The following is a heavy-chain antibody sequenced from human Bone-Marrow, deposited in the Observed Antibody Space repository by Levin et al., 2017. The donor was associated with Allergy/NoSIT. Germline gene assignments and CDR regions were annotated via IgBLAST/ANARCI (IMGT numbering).Heavy chain of an antibody. CDR2: VGGSGGTT. D-gene: IGHD4-17*01. CDR1: GFIFRNYA. J-gene: IGHJ4*02. Sequence: GGSLRLSCVASGFIFRNYAMNWVRQAPGKGLEWVSRVGGSGGTTYYSDSVKGRFTISRDNSKDTLYLQMNDLRAEDTAIYFCAKRGPYGQPAFDSWGQGTLVTVSS. V-gene: IGHV3-23*01. CDR3: AKRGPYGQPAFDS.